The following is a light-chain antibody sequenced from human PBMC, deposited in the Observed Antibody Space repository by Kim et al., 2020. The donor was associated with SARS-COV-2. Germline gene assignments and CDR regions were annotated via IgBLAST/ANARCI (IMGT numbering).Light chain of an antibody. CDR2: DVT. Sequence: QSALTQPASVSGSPGQSITVSCTGTSSYIGGPNYASWYQQLPGKAPKLILYDVTNRPSGVSDRFSGSKSGNTASLTISGLQPDDEADYYCSSYTSASTLVFGTGTKVTVL. CDR3: SSYTSASTLV. V-gene: IGLV2-14*03. CDR1: SSYIGGPNY. J-gene: IGLJ1*01.